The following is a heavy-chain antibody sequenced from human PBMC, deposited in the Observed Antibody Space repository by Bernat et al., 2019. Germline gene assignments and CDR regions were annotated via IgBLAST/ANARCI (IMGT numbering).Heavy chain of an antibody. Sequence: QVQLVQSGAEVKKPGASVKVSCKASGYTFTGYYMHWVRQAPGQGLEWMGWINPNSGGTNYAQKFQGWVTMTSDTSISTAYMELSRLRSDDTAVYYCARSRSSGWPVWGNDDAFDIWGQGTMVTVSS. CDR1: GYTFTGYY. V-gene: IGHV1-2*04. CDR3: ARSRSSGWPVWGNDDAFDI. J-gene: IGHJ3*02. CDR2: INPNSGGT. D-gene: IGHD6-19*01.